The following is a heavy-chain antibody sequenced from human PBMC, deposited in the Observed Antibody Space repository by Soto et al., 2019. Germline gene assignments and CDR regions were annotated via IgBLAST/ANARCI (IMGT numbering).Heavy chain of an antibody. J-gene: IGHJ4*02. Sequence: SETLSLTCTVSGGSISSYYCSWIRQPPGKGLEWIGYIYYSGSTNYNPSLKSRVTISVDTSKNQFSLKLSSVTAADTAVYYCARVITGAIAAREAYYFDYWGQGTLVTVSS. CDR3: ARVITGAIAAREAYYFDY. V-gene: IGHV4-59*01. D-gene: IGHD6-6*01. CDR2: IYYSGST. CDR1: GGSISSYY.